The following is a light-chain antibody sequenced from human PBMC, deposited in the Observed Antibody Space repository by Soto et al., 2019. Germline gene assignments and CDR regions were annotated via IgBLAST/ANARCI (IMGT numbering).Light chain of an antibody. CDR1: KLGDKY. V-gene: IGLV3-1*01. CDR2: QDS. CDR3: QAWDSSTPSVV. Sequence: SYELTQPPSVSVSPGQTASITCSGAKLGDKYACWYQQKPGQSPVLVIYQDSKRPSGIPGRFSGSNSGNTATLTISGTQAMDEADYYCQAWDSSTPSVVFGGGTNLTVL. J-gene: IGLJ2*01.